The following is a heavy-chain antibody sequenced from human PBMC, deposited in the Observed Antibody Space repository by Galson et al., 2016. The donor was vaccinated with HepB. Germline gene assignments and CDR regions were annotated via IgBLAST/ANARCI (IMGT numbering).Heavy chain of an antibody. J-gene: IGHJ4*02. V-gene: IGHV3-11*01. CDR1: GFLFNDHF. D-gene: IGHD6-19*01. CDR2: ISSNGRTI. CDR3: ARRAVAGTHPFDD. Sequence: SLRLSCAASGFLFNDHFMSWIRQAPGKGLEWVSSISSNGRTIYESDPVKGRFTISRDEPKDSLYLQMNNLRVEATAVYYCARRAVAGTHPFDDWGQGTLVTVSS.